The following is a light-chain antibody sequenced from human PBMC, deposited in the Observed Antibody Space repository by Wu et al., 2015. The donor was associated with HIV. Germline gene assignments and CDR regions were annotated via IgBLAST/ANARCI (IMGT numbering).Light chain of an antibody. CDR3: QQYNYFSAT. J-gene: IGKJ1*01. CDR1: QNVGTW. V-gene: IGKV1-5*03. Sequence: DIQMTQSPSTLSASVGDRVTITCRASQNVGTWLAWYQQKTGKAPKLLIYKASTLESGVPSRFSGSGSGTDFTLIISSLQPDDFATYYCQQYNYFSATFGLGTKVEI. CDR2: KAS.